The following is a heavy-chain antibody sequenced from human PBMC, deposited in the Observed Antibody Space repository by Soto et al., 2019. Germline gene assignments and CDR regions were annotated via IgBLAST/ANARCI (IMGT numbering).Heavy chain of an antibody. Sequence: SETLSLTCAVYGGSFSGYYWSWIRQPPGKGLEWIGEINHSGSTNYNPSLKSRVTISVDTSKNQFSLKLSSVTAADTAVYYCARSLTGTRIQGHYFDYWGQGTLVTVSS. J-gene: IGHJ4*02. CDR2: INHSGST. CDR1: GGSFSGYY. V-gene: IGHV4-34*01. D-gene: IGHD7-27*01. CDR3: ARSLTGTRIQGHYFDY.